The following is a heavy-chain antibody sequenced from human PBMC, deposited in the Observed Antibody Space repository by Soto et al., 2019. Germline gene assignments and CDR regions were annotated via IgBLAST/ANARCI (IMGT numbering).Heavy chain of an antibody. CDR3: ERDQGDPFLAAAGYDAFDI. CDR2: IIPIFGTA. D-gene: IGHD6-13*01. Sequence: SVKFSCKASGGTFSSYAISWVRQAPGQGLECMGGIIPIFGTANYAQKLQGRVTITAXXXXSXXXMXLXXLRSEDTAVYYCERDQGDPFLAAAGYDAFDIWG. J-gene: IGHJ3*02. V-gene: IGHV1-69*13. CDR1: GGTFSSYA.